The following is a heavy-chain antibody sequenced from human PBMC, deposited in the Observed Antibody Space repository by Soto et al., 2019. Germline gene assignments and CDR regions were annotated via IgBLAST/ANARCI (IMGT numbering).Heavy chain of an antibody. CDR3: ARMGFVLLGMDV. CDR1: GGSFSGYY. V-gene: IGHV4-34*01. J-gene: IGHJ6*02. Sequence: SLTCAVYGGSFSGYYWSWIRQPPGKGLEWIGEINHSGSTNYNPSLKSRVTISVDTSKNQFSLKLSSVTAADTAVYYCARMGFVLLGMDVWGQGTTVTVSS. CDR2: INHSGST. D-gene: IGHD3-10*01.